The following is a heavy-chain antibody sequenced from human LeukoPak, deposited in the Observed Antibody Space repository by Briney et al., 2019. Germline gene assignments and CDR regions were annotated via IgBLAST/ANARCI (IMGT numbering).Heavy chain of an antibody. J-gene: IGHJ4*02. Sequence: GGSLRLSCAASGFTFSSYAMHWVRQAPGKGLEWVAVISYDGSNKYYADSVKGRFTISRDNSKNTLYLQMNSLRAEDTAVYYCAKAFCSGGSCGDYWGQGTLVTVSS. CDR2: ISYDGSNK. V-gene: IGHV3-30-3*01. D-gene: IGHD2-15*01. CDR3: AKAFCSGGSCGDY. CDR1: GFTFSSYA.